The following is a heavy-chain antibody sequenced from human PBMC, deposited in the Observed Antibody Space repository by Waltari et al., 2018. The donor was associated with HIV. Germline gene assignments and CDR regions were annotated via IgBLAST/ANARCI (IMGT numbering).Heavy chain of an antibody. CDR3: ARGDIVVVVAATRDNWFDP. CDR2: IIPILGIA. D-gene: IGHD2-15*01. CDR1: GANFRSYA. V-gene: IGHV1-69*04. Sequence: QVQLVQYGAEVKKPRSSVKVSCKASGANFRSYAISWVRQAPGLGLELMGRIIPILGIANYAQKFQGRVTITADKSTSTAYMELSSLRSEDTAVYYCARGDIVVVVAATRDNWFDPWGQGTLVTVSS. J-gene: IGHJ5*02.